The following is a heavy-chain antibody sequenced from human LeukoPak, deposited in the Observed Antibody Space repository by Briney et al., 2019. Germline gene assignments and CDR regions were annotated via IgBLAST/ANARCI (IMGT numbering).Heavy chain of an antibody. CDR3: ARLISPSYYFDY. Sequence: SETLSLTCTVSGGSISSYYWSWIRQPPGKGLEWIGYIYYSGSTNYNPSLKSRVTISVDTSKNQFSLKLSSVTAADTAVYYCARLISPSYYFDYWGQGTLVTVSS. J-gene: IGHJ4*02. V-gene: IGHV4-59*08. CDR2: IYYSGST. CDR1: GGSISSYY.